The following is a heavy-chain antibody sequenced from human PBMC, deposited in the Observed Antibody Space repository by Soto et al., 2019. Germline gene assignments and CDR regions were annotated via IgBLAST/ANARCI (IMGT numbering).Heavy chain of an antibody. CDR1: GYSFTSYW. Sequence: PGESLKISCKGSGYSFTSYWIGWVRQMPGKGLEWMGIIYPGDSDTRYSPSFQGQVTISADKSISTAYLQWSSLKASDTAMYYCARGQWLVGKYYYYGMDVWGQGTTVTVSS. J-gene: IGHJ6*02. D-gene: IGHD6-19*01. CDR3: ARGQWLVGKYYYYGMDV. V-gene: IGHV5-51*01. CDR2: IYPGDSDT.